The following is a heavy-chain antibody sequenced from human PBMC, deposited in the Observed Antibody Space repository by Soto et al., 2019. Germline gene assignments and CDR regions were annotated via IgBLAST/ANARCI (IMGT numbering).Heavy chain of an antibody. D-gene: IGHD3-3*01. J-gene: IGHJ6*02. CDR1: GGSVRSYA. CDR3: ARVKYYDFWSGSYYYYGMDV. CDR2: IIPIFGTA. Sequence: GASVKVSCKACGGSVRSYAIRWVGQAPGQRVEWLGGIIPIFGTANYAQKFQGRVTITADESTSTAYMELSSLRSEDTAVYYCARVKYYDFWSGSYYYYGMDVWGQGTTVTVSS. V-gene: IGHV1-69*13.